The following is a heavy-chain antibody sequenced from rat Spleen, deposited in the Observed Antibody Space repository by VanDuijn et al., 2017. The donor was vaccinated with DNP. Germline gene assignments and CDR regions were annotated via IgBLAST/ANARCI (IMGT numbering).Heavy chain of an antibody. J-gene: IGHJ2*01. CDR2: ISHDGSDS. CDR1: GITFRDHN. CDR3: AGRPPPTRGPFDY. V-gene: IGHV5-7*01. D-gene: IGHD1-4*01. Sequence: EVQLVESGGDLVQPGRSIKLSCAVSGITFRDHNMARVRPAPKKGLEWVATISHDGSDSYYRDSEKGRFTISRDNAKSTLYLQMDSLRSEDTATYYCAGRPPPTRGPFDYWGQGVTVTVSS.